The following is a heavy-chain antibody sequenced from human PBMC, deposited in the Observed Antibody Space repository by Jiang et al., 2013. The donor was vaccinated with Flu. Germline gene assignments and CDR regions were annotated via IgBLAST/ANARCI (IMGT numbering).Heavy chain of an antibody. V-gene: IGHV5-51*03. CDR3: ASGIDLRDYIWGIIMT. Sequence: GAEVKKPGESLKISCKGSGYSFTNYWIAWVRQMPGKGLEWMGIIYPGDSDTRYSPSFQGQVTISADKSISTAYLQWSSLKASDTAMYYCASGIDLRDYIWGIIMTWGQGTLVTVS. D-gene: IGHD3-16*01. CDR1: GYSFTNYW. CDR2: IYPGDSDT. J-gene: IGHJ4*02.